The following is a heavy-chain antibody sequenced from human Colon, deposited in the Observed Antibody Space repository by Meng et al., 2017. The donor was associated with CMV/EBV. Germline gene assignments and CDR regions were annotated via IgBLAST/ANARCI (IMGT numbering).Heavy chain of an antibody. CDR2: MNPNSGDT. V-gene: IGHV1-2*02. CDR3: ATLSIYDSTISDF. D-gene: IGHD5/OR15-5a*01. J-gene: IGHJ4*02. Sequence: CKTSGYPFTIHYMRWVRQAPGRGLEWMGWMNPNSGDTNYAQKFQDRVEMTRDTTVNTAYLDLTSLRSADTAVYYCATLSIYDSTISDFWGQGTLVTVSS. CDR1: GYPFTIHY.